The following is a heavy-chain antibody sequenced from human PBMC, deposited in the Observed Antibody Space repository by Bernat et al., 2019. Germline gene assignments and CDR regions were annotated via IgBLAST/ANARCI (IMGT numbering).Heavy chain of an antibody. CDR2: IYYSGST. D-gene: IGHD3-16*01. V-gene: IGHV4-39*01. J-gene: IGHJ4*02. CDR3: ARRGGLGQSFDY. Sequence: QLQLQESGPGLVKPSETLSLTCTVSGGSISSSSYYWGWIRQPPGKGLEWIGSIYYSGSTYYNPSLKSRVTISVDTSNNQFSLQLNSVTPEDTAVYYCARRGGLGQSFDYWGQGTLVTVST. CDR1: GGSISSSSYY.